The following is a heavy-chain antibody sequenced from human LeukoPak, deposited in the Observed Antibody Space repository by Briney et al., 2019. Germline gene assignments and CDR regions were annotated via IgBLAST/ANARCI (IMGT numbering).Heavy chain of an antibody. D-gene: IGHD3-9*01. CDR3: ATSRYYDILTGYSA. Sequence: PGGSLRLSCAASGFTFSSYAMSWVRQAPGKGLEWVSAISGSGGSTYYADSVKGRFTISRDNSKNTLYLQMNSLRAEDTAVYYCATSRYYDILTGYSAWGQGTLVTVSS. CDR1: GFTFSSYA. V-gene: IGHV3-23*01. J-gene: IGHJ4*02. CDR2: ISGSGGST.